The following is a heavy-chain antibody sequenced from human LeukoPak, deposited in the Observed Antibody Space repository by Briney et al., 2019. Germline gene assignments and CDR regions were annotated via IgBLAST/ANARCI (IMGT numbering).Heavy chain of an antibody. V-gene: IGHV4-38-2*02. Sequence: SETLSLTCAVSGYSISTDYHWGWIRQPPGKGLEWIGAMHHSGSTYYNPSLKSRVTISVDTSKNQVSLKLNSVTAADTAVYYCARDRSYYTFDYWGQGTLVIVSA. CDR3: ARDRSYYTFDY. J-gene: IGHJ4*02. CDR1: GYSISTDYH. D-gene: IGHD3-10*01. CDR2: MHHSGST.